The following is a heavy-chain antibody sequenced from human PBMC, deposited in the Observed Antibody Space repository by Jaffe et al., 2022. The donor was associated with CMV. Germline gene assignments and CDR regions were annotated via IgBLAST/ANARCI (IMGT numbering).Heavy chain of an antibody. Sequence: QLQLQESGPGLVKPSETLSLTCTVSGGSISSNIYYWGWIRQPPGKGLEWIGSMFYSGSTYYNPSLMGRVTISVDTSKNQFSLKLTSVTAADTAVYYCARHFLTSGYYYFDYWGQGTVVTVSS. CDR1: GGSISSNIYY. D-gene: IGHD3-22*01. J-gene: IGHJ4*02. CDR2: MFYSGST. CDR3: ARHFLTSGYYYFDY. V-gene: IGHV4-39*01.